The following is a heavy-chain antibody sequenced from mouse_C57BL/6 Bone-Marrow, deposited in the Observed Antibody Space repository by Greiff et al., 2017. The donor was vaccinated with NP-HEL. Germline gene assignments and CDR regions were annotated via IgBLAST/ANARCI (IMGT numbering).Heavy chain of an antibody. V-gene: IGHV1-81*01. J-gene: IGHJ4*01. CDR1: GYTFTSYG. Sequence: QVHVKQSGAELARPGASVKLSCKASGYTFTSYGISWVKQRTGQGLEWIGEIYPRSGNTYYNEKFKGKATLTADKSSSTAYMELRSLTSEDSTVYFCARPHGGMDYWGQGTSVTVSS. CDR2: IYPRSGNT. CDR3: ARPHGGMDY.